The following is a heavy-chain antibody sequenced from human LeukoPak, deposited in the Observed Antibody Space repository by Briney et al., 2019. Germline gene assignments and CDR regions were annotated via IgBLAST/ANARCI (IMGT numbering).Heavy chain of an antibody. CDR3: AKTLGPTIFGVAREGSLWFDP. J-gene: IGHJ5*02. CDR2: ISGSGGST. V-gene: IGHV3-23*01. D-gene: IGHD3-3*01. Sequence: PGGSLRLSCAASGFTFSSYAMSWVRRAPGKGLEWVSAISGSGGSTYYADSVKGRFTISRDNSKNTLYLQMNSLRAEDMALYYCAKTLGPTIFGVAREGSLWFDPWGQGTLVTVSS. CDR1: GFTFSSYA.